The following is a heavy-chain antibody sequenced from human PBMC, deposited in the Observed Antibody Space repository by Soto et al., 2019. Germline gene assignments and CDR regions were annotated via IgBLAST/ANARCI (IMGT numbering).Heavy chain of an antibody. J-gene: IGHJ4*02. CDR3: ARGTYYYDSSGYYSPGYFDY. CDR1: GGTFSSYA. Sequence: QVQLVQSGAEVKKPGSSVKVSCKASGGTFSSYAISWVRQAPGQGLEWMGGIIPIFGTANYAQKFQGRVTITADESTSTAYMELSSLRSEDTAVYYCARGTYYYDSSGYYSPGYFDYWGQGTPVTVSS. CDR2: IIPIFGTA. V-gene: IGHV1-69*01. D-gene: IGHD3-22*01.